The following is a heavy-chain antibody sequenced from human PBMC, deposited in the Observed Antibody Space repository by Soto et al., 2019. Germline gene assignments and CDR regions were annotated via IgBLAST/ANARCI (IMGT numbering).Heavy chain of an antibody. CDR1: NDSISTYY. D-gene: IGHD7-27*01. Sequence: QVQLQESGPGLVKPSETLSLTCTVSNDSISTYYWTWIRQPPGKGLEWIGFIYYSGSTNYNPSLQSRVTISVYTSKNQCSLKMTSVTAADTAVYYCARPGRDWGALHYWGQGTLVTVSS. V-gene: IGHV4-59*08. CDR3: ARPGRDWGALHY. J-gene: IGHJ4*02. CDR2: IYYSGST.